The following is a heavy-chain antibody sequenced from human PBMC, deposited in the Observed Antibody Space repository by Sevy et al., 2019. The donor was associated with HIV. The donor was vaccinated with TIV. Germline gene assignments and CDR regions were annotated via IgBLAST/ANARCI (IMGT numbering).Heavy chain of an antibody. J-gene: IGHJ6*02. CDR2: IIPIFGTA. CDR1: GGTFSSYA. Sequence: ASVKVSCKASGGTFSSYAISWVRQAPGQGLEWMGGIIPIFGTANYAQKFQGRVTITADESTSTAYMELSSLRSEDTAVYYCARGLGIAARLCDYYYGMDVWGQGTTVTVSS. V-gene: IGHV1-69*13. CDR3: ARGLGIAARLCDYYYGMDV. D-gene: IGHD6-6*01.